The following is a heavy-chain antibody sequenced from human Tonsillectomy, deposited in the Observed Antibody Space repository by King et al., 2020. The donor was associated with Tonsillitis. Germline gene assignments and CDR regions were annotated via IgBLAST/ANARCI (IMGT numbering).Heavy chain of an antibody. J-gene: IGHJ4*02. Sequence: QVQLQESGPGLVKPSETLSLTCTVSGGSISSYYWSWIRQPPGKGLEWIGYIYNSGSTYYNASLKSRVTISVDTSKNQFSLKLSSVTAADTAVYYCARITPGYCSGGSCYSSSYFDNWGQGTLVTVSS. CDR1: GGSISSYY. CDR3: ARITPGYCSGGSCYSSSYFDN. CDR2: IYNSGST. D-gene: IGHD2-15*01. V-gene: IGHV4-59*01.